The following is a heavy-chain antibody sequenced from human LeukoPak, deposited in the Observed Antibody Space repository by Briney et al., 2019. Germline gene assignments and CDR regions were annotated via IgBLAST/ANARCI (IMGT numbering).Heavy chain of an antibody. CDR2: ITSSGGST. CDR1: GFNFSSYA. V-gene: IGHV3-23*01. D-gene: IGHD3-22*01. CDR3: AKDRPNYYDSSGHYYRRNGDY. Sequence: GGSLRLSCAASGFNFSSYAMSWVRQAPGKGLEWDSSITSSGGSTYYAGSVKGQFTISRDNSKNTVYLQMNSLRAEDTAVYYCAKDRPNYYDSSGHYYRRNGDYWGQGTLVTVSS. J-gene: IGHJ4*02.